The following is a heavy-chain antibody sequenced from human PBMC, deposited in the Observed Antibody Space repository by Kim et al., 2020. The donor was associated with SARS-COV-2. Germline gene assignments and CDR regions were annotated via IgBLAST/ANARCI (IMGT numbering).Heavy chain of an antibody. V-gene: IGHV3-7*03. D-gene: IGHD5-12*01. Sequence: GGSLRLSCEASGFIFSDYWMSWVRQAPGKGLEWVANIKPDGSQTSYGDSVKGRFTISRDNAKNLLYLQLNSLRGEDTAVYYCARDPIRVASWGQGTLVAV. CDR1: GFIFSDYW. J-gene: IGHJ5*02. CDR2: IKPDGSQT. CDR3: ARDPIRVAS.